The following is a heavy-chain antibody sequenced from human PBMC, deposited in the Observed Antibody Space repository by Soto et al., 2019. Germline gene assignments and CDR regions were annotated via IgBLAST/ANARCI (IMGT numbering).Heavy chain of an antibody. CDR3: ASTSYFNGSCSYSRHYYGMDV. CDR2: ITPFVDTS. J-gene: IGHJ6*02. D-gene: IGHD3-16*01. V-gene: IGHV1-69*06. CDR1: GGTFSKYS. Sequence: QVRLVQSGAEVKKPGSSVKVSCKVSGGTFSKYSLSWVRQTPGQGLEWMGGITPFVDTSNYAQRFLGRVTITANNSTKSPFLEVRGLNPGDRTLSFCASTSYFNGSCSYSRHYYGMDVWGQGTTVTVSS.